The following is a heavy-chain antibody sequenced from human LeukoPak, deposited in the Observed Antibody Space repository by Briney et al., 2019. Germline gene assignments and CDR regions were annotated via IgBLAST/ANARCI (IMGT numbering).Heavy chain of an antibody. J-gene: IGHJ6*03. V-gene: IGHV3-30*02. CDR3: ANGWTMVRGVILNHTYYMDV. Sequence: PGGSLRLSCAASGFTFSSYGMHWVRQAPGKGLEWVAFIRYDGSNKYYADSVKGRFTISRDNSKNTLYLQMNSLRAEDTAVYYCANGWTMVRGVILNHTYYMDVWGKGTTVTVSS. D-gene: IGHD3-10*01. CDR2: IRYDGSNK. CDR1: GFTFSSYG.